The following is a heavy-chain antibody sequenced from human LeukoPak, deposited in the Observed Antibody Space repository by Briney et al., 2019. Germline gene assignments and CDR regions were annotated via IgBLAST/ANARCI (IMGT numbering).Heavy chain of an antibody. CDR2: INEDGSNK. CDR3: TRVIVAVPGYFDYFDF. D-gene: IGHD6-19*01. CDR1: GFSFSNHY. Sequence: PGGSLRLSCTASGFSFSNHYMRWIRQAPGKGLEWVANINEDGSNKWHLGSVKGRFTVSRDNARNSLYLQMNSLRVEDTAVYYCTRVIVAVPGYFDYFDFWCQGVLVTVSS. J-gene: IGHJ4*02. V-gene: IGHV3-7*01.